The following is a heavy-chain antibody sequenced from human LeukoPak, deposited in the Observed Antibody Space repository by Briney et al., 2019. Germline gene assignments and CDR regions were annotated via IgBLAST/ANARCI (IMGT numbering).Heavy chain of an antibody. Sequence: SQTLSLTCAISGDSVSSNSAAWNWIRQSPSRGLEWLGRTYYRSKWYNDYAVSVKSRITINPDTSKNQFSLQLNSVTPEDTAVYYCARDWYYYDSSGYYFDYWGQGTLVTVSS. D-gene: IGHD3-22*01. CDR1: GDSVSSNSAA. J-gene: IGHJ4*02. CDR3: ARDWYYYDSSGYYFDY. CDR2: TYYRSKWYN. V-gene: IGHV6-1*01.